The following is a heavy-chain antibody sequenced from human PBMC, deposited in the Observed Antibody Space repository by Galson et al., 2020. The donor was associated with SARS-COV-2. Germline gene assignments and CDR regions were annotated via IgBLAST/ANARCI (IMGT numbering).Heavy chain of an antibody. CDR2: IYYSGST. CDR3: ARQGLYGYCSSTSCAPDY. D-gene: IGHD2-2*03. Sequence: SETLSLTCTVSGGSISSYYWSWIRQPPGKGQEWIGYIYYSGSTNYNPSLKSRVTISVDTSKNQFSLKLSSVTAADTAVYYCARQGLYGYCSSTSCAPDYWGQGTLVTVSS. CDR1: GGSISSYY. J-gene: IGHJ4*02. V-gene: IGHV4-59*08.